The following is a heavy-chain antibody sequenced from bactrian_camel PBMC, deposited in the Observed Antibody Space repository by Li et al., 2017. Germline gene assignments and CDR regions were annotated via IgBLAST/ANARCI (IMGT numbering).Heavy chain of an antibody. Sequence: HVQLVESGGGSVQAGGSLRLSCTASGLAFSNSCMGWFRQAPGKEREPVALIATGGLSELYADSVKGRFTTSQDSASNTLALQMNNLNPEDTGMYYCAAEGPFVVAGTSTFCQRSGVKNDWDQGTQVTVS. CDR2: IATGGLSE. V-gene: IGHV3S54*01. J-gene: IGHJ4*01. CDR1: GLAFSNSC. D-gene: IGHD6*01. CDR3: AAEGPFVVAGTSTFCQRSGVKND.